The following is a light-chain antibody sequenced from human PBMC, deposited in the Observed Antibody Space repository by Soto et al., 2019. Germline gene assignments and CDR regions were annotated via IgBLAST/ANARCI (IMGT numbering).Light chain of an antibody. CDR3: QQRGNWPLT. J-gene: IGKJ4*01. CDR2: DAS. CDR1: QSVSSY. V-gene: IGKV3-11*01. Sequence: EIVLTQSPATLSLSPGERATLSCRASQSVSSYLSWYQQKPGQAPRLLIYDASNRATGIPARFSGSGAGTDFTLTISSVEPEDLAVYYCQQRGNWPLTFGGGTKVEIK.